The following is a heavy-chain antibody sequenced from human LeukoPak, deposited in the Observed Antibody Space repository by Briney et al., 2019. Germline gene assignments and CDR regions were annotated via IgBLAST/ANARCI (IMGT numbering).Heavy chain of an antibody. D-gene: IGHD3-22*01. CDR1: GFTVSSNY. Sequence: GGSLRLSCAASGFTVSSNYMSWVRQAPGKGLEWVSVIYSGGSTYYADSVKGRFTISRDNSKNTLYLQMNSLRAEDTAVYYCAKVSGYYYVDAFDIWGQGTMVTVSS. J-gene: IGHJ3*02. V-gene: IGHV3-53*01. CDR3: AKVSGYYYVDAFDI. CDR2: IYSGGST.